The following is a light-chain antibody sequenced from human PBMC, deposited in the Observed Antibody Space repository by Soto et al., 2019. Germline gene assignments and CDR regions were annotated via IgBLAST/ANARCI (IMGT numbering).Light chain of an antibody. CDR1: QSISSW. J-gene: IGKJ4*01. CDR2: DAS. CDR3: QKYNSAPRT. Sequence: GDRVTITCRASQSISSWLAWYQQKPGKAPKFLIYDASNLESGVPSRFSGSGSGTEFTLTISSLQPDDFATYYCQKYNSAPRTFGGGTKVDIK. V-gene: IGKV1-5*01.